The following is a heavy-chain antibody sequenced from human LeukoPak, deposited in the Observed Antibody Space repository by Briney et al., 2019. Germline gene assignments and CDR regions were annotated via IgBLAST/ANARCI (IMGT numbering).Heavy chain of an antibody. V-gene: IGHV3-7*01. Sequence: PGGPLRLSCAASGFTFSSYWMAWVHQAPGKELEWVANIKDDGSQKYYVDSVKGRFTISRDNAENSLYLQMNSLRAEDTAVYYCARYKLYHGAFDIWGQGTMVTVSS. CDR2: IKDDGSQK. J-gene: IGHJ3*02. D-gene: IGHD2-2*01. CDR1: GFTFSSYW. CDR3: ARYKLYHGAFDI.